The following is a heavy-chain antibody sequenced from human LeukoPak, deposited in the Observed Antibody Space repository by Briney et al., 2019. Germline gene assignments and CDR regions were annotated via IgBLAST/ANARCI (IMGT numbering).Heavy chain of an antibody. D-gene: IGHD1-1*01. CDR3: AREPHPRGLEIGAFDI. CDR1: GGSIGPYY. Sequence: PSETLSLTCIVSGGSIGPYYWSWIRQAAGKGPEWIGRIYTSGTADYNPALKGRVFLSVDTSKNQFSLKLNSVTAADTAVYYCAREPHPRGLEIGAFDIWGQGTMVTVSS. V-gene: IGHV4-4*07. CDR2: IYTSGTA. J-gene: IGHJ3*02.